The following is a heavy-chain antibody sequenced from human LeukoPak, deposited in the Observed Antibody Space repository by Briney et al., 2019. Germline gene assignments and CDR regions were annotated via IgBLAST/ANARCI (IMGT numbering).Heavy chain of an antibody. CDR3: ARDLSLSSGYYASHDAFDI. V-gene: IGHV4-34*09. Sequence: PSETLSLTCAVYGGSFSGYYWSWIRQPPGKGLEWIGEINHSGSTNYNPSLKSRVTISVDTSKNQFSLKLSSVTAADTAVYYCARDLSLSSGYYASHDAFDIWGQGTMVTVSS. J-gene: IGHJ3*02. D-gene: IGHD3-22*01. CDR2: INHSGST. CDR1: GGSFSGYY.